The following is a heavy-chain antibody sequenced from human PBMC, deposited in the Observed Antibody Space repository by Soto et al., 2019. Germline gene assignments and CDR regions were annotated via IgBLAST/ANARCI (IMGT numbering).Heavy chain of an antibody. CDR1: GFIFSNFD. D-gene: IGHD3-10*01. CDR2: IGFAGDT. V-gene: IGHV3-13*01. J-gene: IGHJ5*02. Sequence: GGSLRLSCGASGFIFSNFDMHWVRQTTEKGLEWVSGIGFAGDTNYSGSVKGRFTISRENVKNSLFLQMNSLRVGDTAVYYCVRGLPGGFDPWGQGTLVTVSS. CDR3: VRGLPGGFDP.